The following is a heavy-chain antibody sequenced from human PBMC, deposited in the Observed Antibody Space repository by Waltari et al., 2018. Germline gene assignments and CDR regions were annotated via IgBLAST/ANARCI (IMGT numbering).Heavy chain of an antibody. V-gene: IGHV4-39*01. Sequence: QLQMQESGPRLVKPSETLSLTCTVSGGSISSVNYYWGYIRQPPGKGLEWIGIINYSGTTYYNPPLKSRVIISADTSKNQFALQLSPVTAADTAVYYCARFSQVTASSLLDFWGQGTLVTVSS. CDR2: INYSGTT. CDR1: GGSISSVNYY. CDR3: ARFSQVTASSLLDF. J-gene: IGHJ4*02. D-gene: IGHD2-21*02.